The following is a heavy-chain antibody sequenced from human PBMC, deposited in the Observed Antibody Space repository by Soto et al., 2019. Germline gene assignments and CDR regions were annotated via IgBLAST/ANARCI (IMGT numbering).Heavy chain of an antibody. J-gene: IGHJ6*02. CDR3: ARQGRYDFWSGPGGMDV. D-gene: IGHD3-3*01. CDR1: GYTFTSYD. CDR2: MNPNSGNT. V-gene: IGHV1-8*01. Sequence: QVQLVQSGAEVKKPGASVKVSCKASGYTFTSYDINCVRQATGQGLEWMGWMNPNSGNTGYAQKFQGRVTMTRNTSISTAYMELSSLRSEDTAVYYCARQGRYDFWSGPGGMDVWGQGTTVTVSS.